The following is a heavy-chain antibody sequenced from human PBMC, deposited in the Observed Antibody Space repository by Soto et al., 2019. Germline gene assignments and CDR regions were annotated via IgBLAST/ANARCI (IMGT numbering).Heavy chain of an antibody. J-gene: IGHJ6*02. Sequence: GGSLRLSCATSGFTFSDAWMTWVRQAPGKGLEWVALISYDGNNKHYADSVDGRFTISRDNSKKTLYLQMNSLRHDDTAVYYCARDIYGDYGYYAMDVWGQGTTVTVSS. CDR2: ISYDGNNK. CDR3: ARDIYGDYGYYAMDV. CDR1: GFTFSDAW. D-gene: IGHD4-17*01. V-gene: IGHV3-30-3*01.